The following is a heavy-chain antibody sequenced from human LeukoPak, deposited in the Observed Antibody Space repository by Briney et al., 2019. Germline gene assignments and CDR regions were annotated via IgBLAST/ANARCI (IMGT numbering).Heavy chain of an antibody. CDR2: IYPGDSDT. Sequence: GESLKISCKGSGYTFSSYWIGWVRQMPGKSLEWMGIIYPGDSDTRYSPPLQGQVTISVDTSIGTAYLQWSSLKASDTAIYYCARQNDFRLDYWGQGTLVTVSS. V-gene: IGHV5-51*01. CDR1: GYTFSSYW. J-gene: IGHJ4*02. CDR3: ARQNDFRLDY. D-gene: IGHD3-3*01.